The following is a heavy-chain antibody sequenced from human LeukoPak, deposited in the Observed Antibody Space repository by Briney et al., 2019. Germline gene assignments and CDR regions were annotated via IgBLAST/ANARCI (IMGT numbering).Heavy chain of an antibody. CDR1: GGSISSYY. Sequence: KPSETLSLTCTLCGGSISSYYWSWIRRPPGKGLEWIGYIYYSGSTNYNPSLKSRVTISLDTSKNQFSLRLSSVTAADTAVYYCARESLESSLHYWGQGTLVTVSS. V-gene: IGHV4-59*01. D-gene: IGHD3-3*01. CDR2: IYYSGST. J-gene: IGHJ4*02. CDR3: ARESLESSLHY.